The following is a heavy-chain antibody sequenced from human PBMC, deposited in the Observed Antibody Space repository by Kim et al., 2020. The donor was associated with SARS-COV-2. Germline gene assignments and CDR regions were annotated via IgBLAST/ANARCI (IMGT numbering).Heavy chain of an antibody. J-gene: IGHJ4*02. D-gene: IGHD3-16*01. CDR2: INPNSGGT. V-gene: IGHV1-2*06. CDR3: ARETRFGNAYFDY. Sequence: ASVKVSCKASGYTFTGYYMHWVRQAPGQGLEWMGRINPNSGGTNYAQKFQGRVTMTRDTSISTAYMELSRLRSDDTAVYYCARETRFGNAYFDYWGQGTLVTVSS. CDR1: GYTFTGYY.